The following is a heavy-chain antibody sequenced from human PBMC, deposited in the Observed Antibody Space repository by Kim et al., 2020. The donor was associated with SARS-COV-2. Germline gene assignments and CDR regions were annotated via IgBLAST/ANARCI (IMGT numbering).Heavy chain of an antibody. CDR1: GGTFSSYA. D-gene: IGHD1-1*01. CDR2: IIPIFGTA. V-gene: IGHV1-69*13. CDR3: ARVPGTERYYYYYGMDV. Sequence: SVKVSCKASGGTFSSYAISWVRQAPGQGLEWMGGIIPIFGTANYAQKFQGRVTITADESTSTAYMELSSLRSEDTAVYYCARVPGTERYYYYYGMDVWGQGTTVTVSS. J-gene: IGHJ6*02.